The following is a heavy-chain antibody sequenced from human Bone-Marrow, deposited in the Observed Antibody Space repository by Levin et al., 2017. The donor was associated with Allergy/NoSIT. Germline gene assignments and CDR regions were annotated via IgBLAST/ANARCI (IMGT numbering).Heavy chain of an antibody. Sequence: PGASVKVSCKASRGTFSSRAIGWLRQAPGQGPEWMGGIIPIFGTVKYAQMFEGRVTITADESTSTSYMELSSLRSEDTAVYYCATNRGIQLWSYFDYWGQGTLVTVSS. J-gene: IGHJ4*02. CDR3: ATNRGIQLWSYFDY. CDR1: RGTFSSRA. V-gene: IGHV1-69*13. CDR2: IIPIFGTV. D-gene: IGHD5-18*01.